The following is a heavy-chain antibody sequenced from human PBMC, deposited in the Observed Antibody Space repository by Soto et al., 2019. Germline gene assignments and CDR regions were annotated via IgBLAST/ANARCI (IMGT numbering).Heavy chain of an antibody. CDR3: ARDYPPDYYDSSGYYFGGWFDL. V-gene: IGHV1-2*02. D-gene: IGHD3-22*01. CDR2: INPNSGGT. J-gene: IGHJ5*02. Sequence: ASVKVSCKASGYTFTGYYMHWVRQAPGQGLEWMGWINPNSGGTNYAQKFQGRVTMTRDTSISTAYMELSRLRFDDTAVYYCARDYPPDYYDSSGYYFGGWFDLWGQGTLVTVSS. CDR1: GYTFTGYY.